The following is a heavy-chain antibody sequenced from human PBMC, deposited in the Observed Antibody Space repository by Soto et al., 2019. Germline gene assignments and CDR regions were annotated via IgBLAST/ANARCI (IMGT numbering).Heavy chain of an antibody. CDR3: ARDRYSSGWFTYYFDY. D-gene: IGHD6-19*01. V-gene: IGHV3-7*01. CDR2: IKQDGSEK. Sequence: GGSLRLSCAASGFTFSSYWMSWVRQAPGKGLEWVANIKQDGSEKYYVDSVKGRFTISRDNAKNSLYLQMNSLRAEDTAVYYCARDRYSSGWFTYYFDYWGQGTLVTVSS. CDR1: GFTFSSYW. J-gene: IGHJ4*02.